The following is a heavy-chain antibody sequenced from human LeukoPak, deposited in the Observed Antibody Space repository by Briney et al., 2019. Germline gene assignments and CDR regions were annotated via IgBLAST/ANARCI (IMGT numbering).Heavy chain of an antibody. J-gene: IGHJ4*02. CDR3: AKGSIVVVPAARVDY. CDR2: IRSKANSYAT. D-gene: IGHD2-2*01. CDR1: GFTFSGSA. Sequence: GGSLRLSCAASGFTFSGSAMHWVRQASGKGLEWVGRIRSKANSYATAYAASVKGRFTISRDDSKNTAYLQMNSLKTEDTAVYYCAKGSIVVVPAARVDYWGQGTLVTVSS. V-gene: IGHV3-73*01.